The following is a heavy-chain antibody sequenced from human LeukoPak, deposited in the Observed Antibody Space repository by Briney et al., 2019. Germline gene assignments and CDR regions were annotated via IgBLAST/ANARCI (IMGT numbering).Heavy chain of an antibody. CDR1: GFTFSNYW. Sequence: GGSLRLSCAASGFTFSNYWMHWVRQAPGKGLVWVSRINSDETTTNYADSVKGRFTISRDNSKNTLYLQMNSLRAEDTAVYYCARDRRSGYYFDYWGQGTLVTVSS. CDR3: ARDRRSGYYFDY. CDR2: INSDETTT. D-gene: IGHD3-10*01. J-gene: IGHJ4*02. V-gene: IGHV3-74*01.